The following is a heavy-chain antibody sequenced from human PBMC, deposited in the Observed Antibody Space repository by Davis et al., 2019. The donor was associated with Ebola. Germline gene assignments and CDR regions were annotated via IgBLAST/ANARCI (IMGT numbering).Heavy chain of an antibody. CDR1: GFTFSSYS. CDR2: ISSSSSTI. Sequence: GESLKISCAASGFTFSSYSMNWVCQAPGKGLEWVSYISSSSSTIYYADSVKGRFTISRDNSKGTLYLQMNSLRTEDTAVYYCARDPIETYYYDSSGYFDYWGQGTLVTVSS. V-gene: IGHV3-48*01. CDR3: ARDPIETYYYDSSGYFDY. J-gene: IGHJ4*02. D-gene: IGHD3-22*01.